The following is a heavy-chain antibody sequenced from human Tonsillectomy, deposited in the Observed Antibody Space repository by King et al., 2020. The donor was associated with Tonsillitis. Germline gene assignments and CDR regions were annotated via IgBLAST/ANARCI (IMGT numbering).Heavy chain of an antibody. Sequence: VQLQESGPGLVKPSETLSLTCTVSGGSINSDHWGWIRQPPGKGLEWIGNIYYTGGSTKYNSSLPSRVTISIDTSRKQFSLKGRSVTAADTAVYFFARHIYALGSRIWGQGTMVTVSS. J-gene: IGHJ3*02. CDR3: ARHIYALGSRI. V-gene: IGHV4-59*08. CDR1: GGSINSDH. CDR2: IYYTGGST. D-gene: IGHD3-10*01.